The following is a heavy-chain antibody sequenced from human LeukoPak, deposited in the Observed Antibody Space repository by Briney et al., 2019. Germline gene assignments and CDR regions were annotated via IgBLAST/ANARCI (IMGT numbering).Heavy chain of an antibody. V-gene: IGHV1-46*01. CDR2: INPSGGST. J-gene: IGHJ4*02. D-gene: IGHD6-19*01. CDR1: GYTFTSFY. Sequence: ASVKVSCKASGYTFTSFYMRWVRQAPGQGLEWMGIINPSGGSTSYAQKLQGRVTMTRDTSTSTVYMELSSLRSEDTAVYYCAVIAVARQFDYWGQGTLVTVSS. CDR3: AVIAVARQFDY.